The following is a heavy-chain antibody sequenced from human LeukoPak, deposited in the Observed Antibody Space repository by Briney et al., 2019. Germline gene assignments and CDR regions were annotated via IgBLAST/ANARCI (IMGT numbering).Heavy chain of an antibody. CDR1: GGTFSSYA. CDR3: ARDIVVVPAAIVPWGFDP. V-gene: IGHV1-69*01. J-gene: IGHJ5*02. Sequence: SVKVSCKASGGTFSSYASSWVRQAPGQGLEWMGGIIPIFGTANYAQKFQGRVTITADESTSTAYMELSSLRSEDTAVYYCARDIVVVPAAIVPWGFDPWGQGTLVTVSS. CDR2: IIPIFGTA. D-gene: IGHD2-2*01.